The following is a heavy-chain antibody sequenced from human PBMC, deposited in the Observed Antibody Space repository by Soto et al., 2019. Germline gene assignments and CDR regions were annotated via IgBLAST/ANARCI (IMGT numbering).Heavy chain of an antibody. J-gene: IGHJ4*02. CDR1: GGTFSSYA. CDR2: IIPIFGTA. V-gene: IGHV1-69*13. CDR3: ARGRVRYDSSGYQADY. Sequence: SVKVSCKASGGTFSSYAISRVRQAPGQGLEWMGGIIPIFGTANYAQKFQGRVTITADESTSTAYMELSSLRSEDTAVYHCARGRVRYDSSGYQADYWGQGTLVTVSS. D-gene: IGHD3-22*01.